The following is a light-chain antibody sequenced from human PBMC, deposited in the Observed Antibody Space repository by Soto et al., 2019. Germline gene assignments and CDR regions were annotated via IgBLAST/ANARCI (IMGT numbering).Light chain of an antibody. CDR2: EVT. CDR1: SSDVGGYNY. CDR3: SSYADTTYV. V-gene: IGLV2-8*01. J-gene: IGLJ1*01. Sequence: QSVLTQPPSASGSPGQSVTISCTGTSSDVGGYNYVSWYQHHPGKAPKLIIYEVTKRPSGVPDRFSGSKSGNTASLSVSGLQAEDEADYYCSSYADTTYVFGTGTKATVL.